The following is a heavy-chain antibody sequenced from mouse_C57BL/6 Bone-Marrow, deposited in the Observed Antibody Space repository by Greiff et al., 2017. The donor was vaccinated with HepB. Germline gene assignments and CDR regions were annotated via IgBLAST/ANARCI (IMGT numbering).Heavy chain of an antibody. CDR2: IYPGSGST. CDR1: GYTFTSYW. J-gene: IGHJ3*01. Sequence: QVQLQQSGAELVKPGASVKMSCKASGYTFTSYWITWVKQRPGQGLEWIGDIYPGSGSTNYNEKFKSKATLTVDTPSSTAYMQLNSLTSEDSAVYYCANYGSFAYWGQGTLVTVSA. D-gene: IGHD1-1*01. V-gene: IGHV1-55*01. CDR3: ANYGSFAY.